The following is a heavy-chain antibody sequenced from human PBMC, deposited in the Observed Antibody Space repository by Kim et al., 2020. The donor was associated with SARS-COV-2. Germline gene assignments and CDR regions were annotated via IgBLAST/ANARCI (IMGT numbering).Heavy chain of an antibody. CDR3: ARDQDDSSRPLNDY. Sequence: GGSLRLSCAASGFTFSSYWMSWVRQAPGKGLEWVANIKQDGSEKYYVDSVKGRFTISRDNAKNSLYLQMNSLRAEDTAVYYCARDQDDSSRPLNDYWGQGTLVTVSS. V-gene: IGHV3-7*03. CDR2: IKQDGSEK. D-gene: IGHD3-22*01. CDR1: GFTFSSYW. J-gene: IGHJ4*02.